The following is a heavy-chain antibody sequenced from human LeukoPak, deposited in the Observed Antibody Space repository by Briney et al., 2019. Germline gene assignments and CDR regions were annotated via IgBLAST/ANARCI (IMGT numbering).Heavy chain of an antibody. J-gene: IGHJ4*02. CDR1: GYTFTRYC. Sequence: ASVKVSCKASGYTFTRYCIHWVRQAPGQGLEWMGIINPSGGSTSYAQKFQGRVTMTRDMSTSTVYMELSSLRSEDTAVYYCARAGSSWYSLLDNWGQGTLVTVSS. CDR3: ARAGSSWYSLLDN. CDR2: INPSGGST. V-gene: IGHV1-46*01. D-gene: IGHD6-13*01.